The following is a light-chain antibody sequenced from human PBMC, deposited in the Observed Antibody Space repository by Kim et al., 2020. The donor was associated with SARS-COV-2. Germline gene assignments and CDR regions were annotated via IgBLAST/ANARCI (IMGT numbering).Light chain of an antibody. J-gene: IGKJ1*01. CDR2: GAS. V-gene: IGKV3-15*01. Sequence: EILMTQSPATLSVSPGERATLSCRASQSVSRNLAWYQQKPGQAPRLLVYGASTRAAGVPAKFSGSGSGTEFTLTISRLQSEDFAVYYCQQYKNFPRTFGQGTKVDIK. CDR1: QSVSRN. CDR3: QQYKNFPRT.